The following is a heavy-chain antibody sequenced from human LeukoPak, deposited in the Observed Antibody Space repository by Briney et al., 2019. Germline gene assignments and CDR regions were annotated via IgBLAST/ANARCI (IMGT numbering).Heavy chain of an antibody. CDR2: INPNSGGT. J-gene: IGHJ4*02. CDR1: GYTFTGYQ. CDR3: ARDMVSGGSYSTRFDY. D-gene: IGHD1-26*01. Sequence: ASVKVSCKASGYTFTGYQIHWVRQAPGQGPEWMGRINPNSGGTNYAQKFQGRVTMTRDTSISTAYMELSGLTSDDTAIYYRARDMVSGGSYSTRFDYWGQGTLVTVSS. V-gene: IGHV1-2*06.